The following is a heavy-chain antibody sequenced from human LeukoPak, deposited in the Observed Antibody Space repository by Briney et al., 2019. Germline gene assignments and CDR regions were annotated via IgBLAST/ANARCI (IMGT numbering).Heavy chain of an antibody. D-gene: IGHD6-13*01. CDR1: GFTFSSYG. J-gene: IGHJ4*02. CDR3: AKDIVAAAGTADY. CDR2: ISYDGSSK. Sequence: GGSLRLSCAASGFTFSSYGMHWVRQAPGKGLEWVAVISYDGSSKYYADSVKGRSTISRDNSKNTLYLQMNSLRAEDTAVYYCAKDIVAAAGTADYWGQGTLVTVSS. V-gene: IGHV3-30*18.